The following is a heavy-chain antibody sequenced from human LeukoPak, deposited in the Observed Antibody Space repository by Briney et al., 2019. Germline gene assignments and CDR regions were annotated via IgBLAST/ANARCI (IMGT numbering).Heavy chain of an antibody. CDR3: AKEFRPWYYYDSSGFF. J-gene: IGHJ4*02. CDR1: GFTFSSYG. Sequence: GGSLRLSCAASGFTFSSYGMHWVRQAPGKGLEWAAFIRYDGSNKYYADSVKGRFTISRDNSKNTLYLQMNSLRAEDTAVYYCAKEFRPWYYYDSSGFFWGQGTLVTVSS. D-gene: IGHD3-22*01. CDR2: IRYDGSNK. V-gene: IGHV3-30*02.